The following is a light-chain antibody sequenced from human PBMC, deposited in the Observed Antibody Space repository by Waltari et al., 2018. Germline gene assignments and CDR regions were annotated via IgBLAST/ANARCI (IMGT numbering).Light chain of an antibody. J-gene: IGLJ3*02. Sequence: QSVLTQPPSASGTPGQRVTISCSGSSSDIGSTYVYWYQQLPGTAPKLLIYRSNKRRSGVPDRFSGSRSGTSAALAISGLRSEDEADYHCAAWDDSLSGPVFGGGTKLTVL. V-gene: IGLV1-47*01. CDR3: AAWDDSLSGPV. CDR1: SSDIGSTY. CDR2: RSN.